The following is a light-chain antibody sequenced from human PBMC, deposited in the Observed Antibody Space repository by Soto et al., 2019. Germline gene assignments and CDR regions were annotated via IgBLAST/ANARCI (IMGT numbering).Light chain of an antibody. CDR2: DVN. CDR1: SSDVGGFDF. J-gene: IGLJ1*01. Sequence: QSVLTQPASVSGSPGQSITISCTGTSSDVGGFDFVSWYRQHPGKAPKLMIYDVNNRPSGVSNRFSGSKSGNTASLTISGLQAEDEADYYCNSYSGSTNSYVFGTGTKVTVL. V-gene: IGLV2-14*01. CDR3: NSYSGSTNSYV.